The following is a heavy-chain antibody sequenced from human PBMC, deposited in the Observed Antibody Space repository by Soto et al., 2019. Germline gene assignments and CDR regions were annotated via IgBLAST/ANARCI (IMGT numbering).Heavy chain of an antibody. Sequence: VGSLSLACAASGFTFSSNYMTRVRPAPGKGLEWASVIYSVGSTYYADSVKGRFTISRHNSKNTLYLQMSSLRAEDTGVYYCASSSSGWNDAFDICGQGTMVTVSS. D-gene: IGHD6-19*01. V-gene: IGHV3-53*04. CDR1: GFTFSSNY. J-gene: IGHJ3*02. CDR2: IYSVGST. CDR3: ASSSSGWNDAFDI.